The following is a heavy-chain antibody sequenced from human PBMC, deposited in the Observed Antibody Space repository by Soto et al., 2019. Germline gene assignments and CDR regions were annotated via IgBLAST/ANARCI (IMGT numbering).Heavy chain of an antibody. CDR2: ISGSGGIT. V-gene: IGHV3-23*01. J-gene: IGHJ6*02. CDR1: GFTFSSYA. D-gene: IGHD2-8*01. CDR3: ARATNGTFGNQYYYGMDV. Sequence: GGSLRLSCAASGFTFSSYAMSWVRQAPGKGLEWVSAISGSGGITYYADSVKGRFTISRDNSKNTLYLQMNSLRAEDTAVYYCARATNGTFGNQYYYGMDVCGPVSTVTVS.